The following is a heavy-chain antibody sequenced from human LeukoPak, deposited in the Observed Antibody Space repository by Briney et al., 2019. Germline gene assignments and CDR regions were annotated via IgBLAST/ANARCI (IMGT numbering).Heavy chain of an antibody. CDR3: ARADITIIKYYFDY. D-gene: IGHD3-3*01. CDR1: GYTFTGYY. Sequence: ASVKVSCKASGYTFTGYYMHWVRQAPGQGLEWMGWTNPNSGGTNYAQKFQGRVTMTRDTSISTAYMELSRLRSDDTAVYYCARADITIIKYYFDYWGQGTLVTVSS. CDR2: TNPNSGGT. J-gene: IGHJ4*02. V-gene: IGHV1-2*02.